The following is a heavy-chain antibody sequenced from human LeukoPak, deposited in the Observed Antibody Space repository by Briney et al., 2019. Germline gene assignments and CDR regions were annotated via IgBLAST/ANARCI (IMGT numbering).Heavy chain of an antibody. D-gene: IGHD5-24*01. Sequence: GGSLRLSCAASGFTFSSYVMHWVRQAPGKGLEWVAVIWYVGSNKYYADSVKGRFTISRDNSKNTLYLQMNSLRAEDTAVYYCARRSALMGPASYFDYWGQGTLVTVSS. CDR2: IWYVGSNK. V-gene: IGHV3-33*01. CDR3: ARRSALMGPASYFDY. J-gene: IGHJ4*02. CDR1: GFTFSSYV.